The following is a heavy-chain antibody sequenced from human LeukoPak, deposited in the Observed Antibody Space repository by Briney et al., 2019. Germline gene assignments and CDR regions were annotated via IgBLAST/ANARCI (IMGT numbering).Heavy chain of an antibody. J-gene: IGHJ4*02. CDR3: ARVRCSAGTCSYFDY. CDR2: INHSGST. CDR1: GGSFSGYY. V-gene: IGHV4-34*01. Sequence: SETLSLTCAVYGGSFSGYYWSWIRQPPGKGLGWIGEINHSGSTNYNPSLKSRVTISVDTSKNQFSLKLSSVTAADTAVYYCARVRCSAGTCSYFDYWGQGTLVTVSS. D-gene: IGHD2-15*01.